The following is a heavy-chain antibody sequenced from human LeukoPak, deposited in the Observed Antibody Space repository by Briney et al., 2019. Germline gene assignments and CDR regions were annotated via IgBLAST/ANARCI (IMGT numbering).Heavy chain of an antibody. CDR3: AREPWNFDRYSGYAYYFDY. Sequence: PGGSLRLSCAASGFTVSSNYTSWVRQAPGKGLEWVSVIYSGGSTYYADSVKGRFTISRDNSKNTLYLQMNSLRAEDTAVYYCAREPWNFDRYSGYAYYFDYWGQGTLVTVSS. D-gene: IGHD5-12*01. V-gene: IGHV3-66*01. J-gene: IGHJ4*02. CDR1: GFTVSSNY. CDR2: IYSGGST.